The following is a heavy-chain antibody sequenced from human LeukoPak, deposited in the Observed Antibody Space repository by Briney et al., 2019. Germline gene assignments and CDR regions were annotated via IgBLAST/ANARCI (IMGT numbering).Heavy chain of an antibody. D-gene: IGHD2-2*01. CDR3: ARNTATSTMHY. V-gene: IGHV4-39*01. Sequence: SETLSVTCTVSGGSLIGDKSYWAWIRQAPGKALEWIGTISHTGDTYYNPALLSRLTMSVQTSTNQFYLRLASVSASDTAIYYCARNTATSTMHYWGQGILVTVS. CDR1: GGSLIGDKSY. CDR2: ISHTGDT. J-gene: IGHJ4*02.